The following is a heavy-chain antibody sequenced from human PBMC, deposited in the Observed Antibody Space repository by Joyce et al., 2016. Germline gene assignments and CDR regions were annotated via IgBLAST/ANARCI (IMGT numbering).Heavy chain of an antibody. J-gene: IGHJ5*02. CDR1: GFSFSGYW. V-gene: IGHV3-74*01. D-gene: IGHD6-6*01. CDR2: INTDGRST. CDR3: VRGISARPGGPNWFDP. Sequence: EVQLVESGGGLVQPGGSLRLSCAASGFSFSGYWIHWVRQAPGKGLVWVSVINTDGRSTRFADSVKGRCTISRDNAKNTLYLQMNSLRAEDTAVYYCVRGISARPGGPNWFDPWGQGTLVTVSS.